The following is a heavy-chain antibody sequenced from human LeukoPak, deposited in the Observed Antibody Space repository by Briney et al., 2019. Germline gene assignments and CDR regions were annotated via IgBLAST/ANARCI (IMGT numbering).Heavy chain of an antibody. CDR3: ARFPGYCSGGSCYSYAFDI. CDR2: IYYSGST. Sequence: SETLSLTCTASGGSISSSSYYWGWIRQPPGKGLEWIGYIYYSGSTNYNPSLKSRVTISVDTSKNQFSLKLSSVTAADTAVYYCARFPGYCSGGSCYSYAFDIWGQGTMVTVSS. CDR1: GGSISSSSYY. V-gene: IGHV4-61*05. J-gene: IGHJ3*02. D-gene: IGHD2-15*01.